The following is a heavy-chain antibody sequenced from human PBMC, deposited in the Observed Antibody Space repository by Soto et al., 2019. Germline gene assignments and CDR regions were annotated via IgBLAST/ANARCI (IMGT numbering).Heavy chain of an antibody. V-gene: IGHV1-69*01. CDR1: GGTFSSYA. J-gene: IGHJ6*02. Sequence: QVQLVQSGAEVKKPGSSVKVSCKASGGTFSSYAISWVRQAPGQGLEWMGGIIPIFGTANYAQKFQGRVTITADESTSTAYMELSSLRSDDTAVYYCARGTVVQYYYYYYGMDVWGQGTTVTVSS. D-gene: IGHD2-15*01. CDR2: IIPIFGTA. CDR3: ARGTVVQYYYYYYGMDV.